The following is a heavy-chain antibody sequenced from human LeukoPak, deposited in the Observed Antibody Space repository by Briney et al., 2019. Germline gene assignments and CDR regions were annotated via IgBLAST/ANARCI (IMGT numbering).Heavy chain of an antibody. CDR3: TRRGGSQSVDY. CDR1: GFTFSSYA. V-gene: IGHV3-23*01. D-gene: IGHD2-15*01. CDR2: ISGSGGST. J-gene: IGHJ4*02. Sequence: GGSLRLSCAASGFTFSSYAMSWVRQAPGKGLEWASAISGSGGSTYYADSVKGRFTISRDNSKNTLYLQMNSLKTEDTAVYYCTRRGGSQSVDYWGQGTLVTVSS.